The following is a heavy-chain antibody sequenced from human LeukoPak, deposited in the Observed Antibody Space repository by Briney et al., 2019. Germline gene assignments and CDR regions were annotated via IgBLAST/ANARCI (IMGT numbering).Heavy chain of an antibody. CDR3: ARAKLVEMATIFLGGLPFVADWFDP. Sequence: ASVKVSCKASGYTFTGYYMHWVRQAPGQGLEWMGWINPNSGGTNYAQKFQGRVTMTRDTSISTAYMELSRLRSDDTAVYYCARAKLVEMATIFLGGLPFVADWFDPWGQGTLVTVSS. V-gene: IGHV1-2*02. CDR1: GYTFTGYY. CDR2: INPNSGGT. J-gene: IGHJ5*02. D-gene: IGHD5-24*01.